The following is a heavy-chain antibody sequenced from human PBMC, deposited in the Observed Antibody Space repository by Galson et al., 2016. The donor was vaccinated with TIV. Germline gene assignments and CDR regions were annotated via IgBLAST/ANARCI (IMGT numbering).Heavy chain of an antibody. CDR3: ARFWSGYFDY. V-gene: IGHV3-11*01. CDR2: ILTGGTIM. Sequence: SLRLSCAASGFTFRDYYMSWIRQAPGKGLEWISNILTGGTIMYYADSVKGRFTISRDNAKNSLYLQMNSLRAEDTAVYCCARFWSGYFDYWGQGTLVTVSS. J-gene: IGHJ4*02. D-gene: IGHD3-3*01. CDR1: GFTFRDYY.